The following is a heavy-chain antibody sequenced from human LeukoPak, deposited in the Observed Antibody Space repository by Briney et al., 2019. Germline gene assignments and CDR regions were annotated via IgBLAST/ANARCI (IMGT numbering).Heavy chain of an antibody. J-gene: IGHJ6*03. CDR2: MNPNSGNT. D-gene: IGHD1-7*01. Sequence: GASVKVSCKASGYTFTSYDINWVRQVTGQGLEWMGWMNPNSGNTGYAQKFQGRVTMTRNTSISTAYMELSSLRSEDTAVYYCARGLYNWNYVRYYYYYMDVWGKGTTVTVSS. V-gene: IGHV1-8*01. CDR3: ARGLYNWNYVRYYYYYMDV. CDR1: GYTFTSYD.